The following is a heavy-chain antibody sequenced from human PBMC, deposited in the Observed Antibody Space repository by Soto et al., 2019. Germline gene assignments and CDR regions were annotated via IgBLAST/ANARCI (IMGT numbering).Heavy chain of an antibody. CDR2: IYPSDSDT. D-gene: IGHD3-22*01. J-gene: IGHJ6*02. Sequence: GESLKISCKGSGYSFTSYWIGWVHPMPGKGLEWMGIIYPSDSDTRYSPSFQGEITISADNSIRTAYLQWSSRKASETAMYYCARQLLETYYYDSSGDQYYYFGMDVWGQGTTVTVSS. V-gene: IGHV5-51*07. CDR3: ARQLLETYYYDSSGDQYYYFGMDV. CDR1: GYSFTSYW.